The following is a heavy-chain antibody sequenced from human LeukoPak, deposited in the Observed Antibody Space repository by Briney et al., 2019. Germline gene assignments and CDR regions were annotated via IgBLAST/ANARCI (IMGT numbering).Heavy chain of an antibody. CDR2: INPNSGGT. CDR3: ARGQWLRPWDY. Sequence: ASVTVSCKASGHTFTGYYMHWVRQAPGQGLEWMGWINPNSGGTNYAQKFQGRVAMTRDTSISTAYMELSRLRSDDTAVYYCARGQWLRPWDYWGQGTLVTVSS. V-gene: IGHV1-2*02. J-gene: IGHJ4*02. CDR1: GHTFTGYY. D-gene: IGHD5-12*01.